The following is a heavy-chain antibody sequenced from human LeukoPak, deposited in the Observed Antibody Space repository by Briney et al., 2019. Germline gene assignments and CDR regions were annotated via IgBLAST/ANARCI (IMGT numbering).Heavy chain of an antibody. CDR1: GGSISSGDYY. Sequence: SETLSLTCTVSGGSISSGDYYWSWIRQPPGKGLEWIGYIYYSGSTYYNPSLKSRVTISVDTSKNQFSLKLSSVTAADTAVYYCARDPLMATIENAFDIWGQGTMVTVSS. D-gene: IGHD5-24*01. CDR3: ARDPLMATIENAFDI. V-gene: IGHV4-30-4*08. CDR2: IYYSGST. J-gene: IGHJ3*02.